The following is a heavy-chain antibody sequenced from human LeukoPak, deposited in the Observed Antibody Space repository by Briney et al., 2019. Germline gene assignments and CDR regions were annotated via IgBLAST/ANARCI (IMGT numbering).Heavy chain of an antibody. J-gene: IGHJ4*02. CDR3: ATSRYYYDSSGFLVDY. V-gene: IGHV3-30*04. CDR1: GFTFSSYA. D-gene: IGHD3-22*01. Sequence: GGSLRLSCAASGFTFSSYAMHWVRQAPGKGLEWVAVISYDGSNKYYADSVKGRFTISRDNSKNTLYLQMNSLRAEDTAIYYCATSRYYYDSSGFLVDYWGQGTLVTVSS. CDR2: ISYDGSNK.